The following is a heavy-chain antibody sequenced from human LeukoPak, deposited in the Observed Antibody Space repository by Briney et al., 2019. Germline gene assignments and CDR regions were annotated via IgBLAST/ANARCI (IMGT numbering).Heavy chain of an antibody. V-gene: IGHV4-38-2*02. Sequence: PSETLSLTCSVSGYPISSGYFWGWIRQPPGKGLECIGSIYHSGSTYYNPSLKSRVSISVDTSKNQFSLKLSSVTAADTAVYYCARGPTLVLRYLPAFDIWGQGTMVTVSS. J-gene: IGHJ3*02. CDR1: GYPISSGYF. D-gene: IGHD1-14*01. CDR2: IYHSGST. CDR3: ARGPTLVLRYLPAFDI.